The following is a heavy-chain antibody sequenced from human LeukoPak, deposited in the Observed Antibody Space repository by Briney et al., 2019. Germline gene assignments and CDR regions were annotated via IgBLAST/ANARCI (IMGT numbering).Heavy chain of an antibody. Sequence: PGGSLTLSCAASGFTFSGSAMHWVRQASGKGLEWVGRIRSKSNGYATAYAASVKGRFTISRDDAKKTAYLQMNSLKIEDTALYYCTSYDVLTGYFAYWGQGTLVTVSS. D-gene: IGHD3-9*01. V-gene: IGHV3-73*01. CDR2: IRSKSNGYAT. J-gene: IGHJ4*02. CDR1: GFTFSGSA. CDR3: TSYDVLTGYFAY.